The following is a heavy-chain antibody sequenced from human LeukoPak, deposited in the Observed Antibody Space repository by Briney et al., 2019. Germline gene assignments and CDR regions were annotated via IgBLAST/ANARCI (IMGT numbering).Heavy chain of an antibody. CDR2: ISSSSSYT. V-gene: IGHV3-11*06. CDR3: ARGGVVPAAPYYYGMDV. J-gene: IGHJ6*02. CDR1: GFTFSDYY. Sequence: GGSLRLSCAASGFTFSDYYMSWIRQAPGKGLEWVSYISSSSSYTNYADSVKGRFTISRDNAKNSLYPQMNSLRAEDTAVYYCARGGVVPAAPYYYGMDVWGQGTTVTVSS. D-gene: IGHD2-2*01.